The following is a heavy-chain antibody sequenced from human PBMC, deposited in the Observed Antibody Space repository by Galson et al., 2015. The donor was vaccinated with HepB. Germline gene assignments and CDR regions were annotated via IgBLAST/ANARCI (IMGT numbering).Heavy chain of an antibody. V-gene: IGHV3-20*04. D-gene: IGHD3-10*01. CDR3: ARHNEGFAEFRVDY. J-gene: IGHJ4*02. Sequence: SLRLSCAASGFTFDDYGLSWVRQAPGKGMAWVSGINWNGGSTGYADSGKGRFTISSDNSKNTLYLQMNSLRAEYTAGYYCARHNEGFAEFRVDYWGQGNLVTVSS. CDR2: INWNGGST. CDR1: GFTFDDYG.